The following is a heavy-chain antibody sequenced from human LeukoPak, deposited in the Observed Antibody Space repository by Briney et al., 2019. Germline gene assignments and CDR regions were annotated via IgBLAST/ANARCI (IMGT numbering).Heavy chain of an antibody. D-gene: IGHD6-13*01. CDR1: GGSISSSSYY. J-gene: IGHJ3*02. Sequence: SETLSLTCTVSGGSISSSSYYWGWIRQPPGKGLEWIGSIYYSGSTYYNPSLKSRVTISIDKSKNQFSLKLRSVTAADTAVYYCARDAGGSIAAALSAFDIWGQGTMVTVSS. CDR2: IYYSGST. CDR3: ARDAGGSIAAALSAFDI. V-gene: IGHV4-39*07.